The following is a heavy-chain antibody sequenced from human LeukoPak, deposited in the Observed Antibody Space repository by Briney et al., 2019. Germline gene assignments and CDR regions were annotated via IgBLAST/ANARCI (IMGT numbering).Heavy chain of an antibody. D-gene: IGHD2-21*02. CDR3: VRPVCMNGTCYSYYDH. CDR1: GDKFFNYW. Sequence: GEPLKISCQGSGDKFFNYWIGWVRQKPGSGLEWMGIIYPGDSDTIHSPSFQGHVTLSADKSITPAYLQWSSLNASDTAMYYCVRPVCMNGTCYSYYDHWGQGTMVTVSS. CDR2: IYPGDSDT. J-gene: IGHJ4*02. V-gene: IGHV5-51*01.